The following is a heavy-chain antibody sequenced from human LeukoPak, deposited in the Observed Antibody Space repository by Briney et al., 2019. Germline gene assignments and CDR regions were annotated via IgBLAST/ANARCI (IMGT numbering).Heavy chain of an antibody. J-gene: IGHJ4*02. D-gene: IGHD2-15*01. CDR3: ARSGDIVVVVVATYFDY. CDR2: ISSSSSTI. CDR1: GFTFSSYS. V-gene: IGHV3-48*01. Sequence: AGGSLRLSCAASGFTFSSYSMNWVRQAPGKGLEWVSYISSSSSTIYYADSVKGRFTISRDNAKNSLYLQMNSLRAEDTAVYYCARSGDIVVVVVATYFDYWGQGTLVTVSS.